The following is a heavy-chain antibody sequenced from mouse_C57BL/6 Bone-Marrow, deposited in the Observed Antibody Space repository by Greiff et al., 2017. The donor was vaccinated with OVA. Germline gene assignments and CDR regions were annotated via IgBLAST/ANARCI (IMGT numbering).Heavy chain of an antibody. V-gene: IGHV8-12*01. D-gene: IGHD2-4*01. CDR3: ASYDYAWFAY. Sequence: QVTLKESGPGILQSSQTLSLTCSFSGFSLSTSGMGVSWIRQPSGKGLEWLAHIYWDDDKRYNPSQKSRLTISKDTSRNQVFLKITSVDTADTATYYCASYDYAWFAYWGQGTLVTVSA. CDR1: GFSLSTSGMG. J-gene: IGHJ3*01. CDR2: IYWDDDK.